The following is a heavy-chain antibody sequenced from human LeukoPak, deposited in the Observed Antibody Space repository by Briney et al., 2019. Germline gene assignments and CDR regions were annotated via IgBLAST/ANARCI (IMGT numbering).Heavy chain of an antibody. CDR2: ISSSSSYI. J-gene: IGHJ4*02. D-gene: IGHD2-15*01. Sequence: GGSLRLSCAASGFTFSGHSMNWVRQAPGKGLEWVSSISSSSSYIYYADSVKGRFTISRDNAKNSLYLQMNSLRAEDTAVYYCARDPPRGSCIDYWGQGTLVTVSS. V-gene: IGHV3-21*01. CDR1: GFTFSGHS. CDR3: ARDPPRGSCIDY.